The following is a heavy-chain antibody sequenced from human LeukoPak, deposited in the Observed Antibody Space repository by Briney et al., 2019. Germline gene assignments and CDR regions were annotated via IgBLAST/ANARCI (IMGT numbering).Heavy chain of an antibody. Sequence: GGSLRLSCSASGFTFSSYAMHWVRQAPGKGLEYVSAISSNGGSTYYADSVKGIFTISRDNSKNTLYLQMSSLRAEDTAVYYCVREGNYGSGSYYNPLFDYWGQGTLVTVSS. CDR1: GFTFSSYA. J-gene: IGHJ4*02. D-gene: IGHD3-10*01. CDR2: ISSNGGST. CDR3: VREGNYGSGSYYNPLFDY. V-gene: IGHV3-64D*06.